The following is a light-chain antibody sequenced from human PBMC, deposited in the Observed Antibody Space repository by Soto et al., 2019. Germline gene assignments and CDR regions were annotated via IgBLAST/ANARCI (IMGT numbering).Light chain of an antibody. V-gene: IGLV2-14*01. CDR2: EVS. CDR1: SSDVGGYNY. J-gene: IGLJ1*01. Sequence: QSALTQPASVSGSPGQSITISCTGTSSDVGGYNYVSWYQQHPGKAPKLMIYEVSNRPSGVSNRFSGSKSGHTASLTISGLQAEDEADYYCSSYTSNSTLYVFGTGTKVTVL. CDR3: SSYTSNSTLYV.